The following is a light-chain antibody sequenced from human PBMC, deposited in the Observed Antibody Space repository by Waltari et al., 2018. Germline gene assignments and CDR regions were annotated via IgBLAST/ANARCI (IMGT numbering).Light chain of an antibody. CDR1: SSNIGNYF. CDR3: ATWDNSLTAVV. Sequence: QSVLTQPPSVSAAPGQKVTISCPGSSSNIGNYFVSWYLQLPPAPPKLLIYDNNKRPSGIPDRFSASKSGTSATLDITGLQIGDEADYYCATWDNSLTAVVFGGGTKLTVL. CDR2: DNN. J-gene: IGLJ2*01. V-gene: IGLV1-51*01.